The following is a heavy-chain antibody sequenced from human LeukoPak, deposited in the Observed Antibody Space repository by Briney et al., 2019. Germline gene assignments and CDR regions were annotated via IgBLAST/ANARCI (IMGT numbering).Heavy chain of an antibody. Sequence: SETLSLTCAVSGDSVSGSFWWSWVRQPPHKGLEWIGEIHHSGSSNYNPSLESRVIISLDGSRNLLSLELSSVTAADTAVYYCVRHSGWYFGYWGQGTLVTVSS. CDR2: IHHSGSS. V-gene: IGHV4-4*02. CDR1: GDSVSGSFW. J-gene: IGHJ4*02. D-gene: IGHD6-19*01. CDR3: VRHSGWYFGY.